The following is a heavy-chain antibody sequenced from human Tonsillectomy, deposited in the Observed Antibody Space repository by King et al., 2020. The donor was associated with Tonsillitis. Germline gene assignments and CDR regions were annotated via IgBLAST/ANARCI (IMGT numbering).Heavy chain of an antibody. J-gene: IGHJ3*02. CDR1: GFTFSSYS. CDR2: IGSSDSYI. V-gene: IGHV3-21*01. CDR3: ASGYYYDSSGYAFDI. D-gene: IGHD3-22*01. Sequence: QLVQSGGGLVKPGGSLRLSCAASGFTFSSYSMNWVRQAPGKGLEWVSSIGSSDSYIYYAASVKGRFTISRDNAKNSLYLQMNSLRAEDTAVYYCASGYYYDSSGYAFDIWGQGTMVTVSS.